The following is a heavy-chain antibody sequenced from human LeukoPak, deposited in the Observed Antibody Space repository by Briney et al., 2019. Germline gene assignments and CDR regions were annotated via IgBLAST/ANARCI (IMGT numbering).Heavy chain of an antibody. CDR2: INSDGSST. J-gene: IGHJ4*02. CDR1: GFTFSSYW. V-gene: IGHV3-74*01. D-gene: IGHD1-1*01. CDR3: ARESHVPGTTGEY. Sequence: GGSLRLSCAASGFTFSSYWMHWVRQAPGKGLVWVSRINSDGSSTNYADSVKGRFTISRDNAKNTLYLQMNSLRAEDTAVYYCARESHVPGTTGEYWGQGTLVTVSS.